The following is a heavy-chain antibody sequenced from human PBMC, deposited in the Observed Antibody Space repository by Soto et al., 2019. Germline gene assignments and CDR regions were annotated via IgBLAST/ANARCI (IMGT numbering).Heavy chain of an antibody. J-gene: IGHJ6*02. Sequence: GESLKISCKGSGYSFTSYWIGWVRQMPGKGLEWMGIIYPGDSDTRYSPSFQGQVTISADKSISTAYLQWSSLRAEDTAVYYCARGEGPYDFWSGYYFGGGYGMDVWGQGTTVTVSS. CDR1: GYSFTSYW. V-gene: IGHV5-51*01. CDR2: IYPGDSDT. D-gene: IGHD3-3*01. CDR3: ARGEGPYDFWSGYYFGGGYGMDV.